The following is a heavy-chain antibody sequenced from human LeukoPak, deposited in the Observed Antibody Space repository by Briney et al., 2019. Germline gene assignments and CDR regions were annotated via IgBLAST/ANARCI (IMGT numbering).Heavy chain of an antibody. CDR2: IKQDGSEK. J-gene: IGHJ4*02. CDR1: GFTFSSYW. V-gene: IGHV3-7*01. D-gene: IGHD6-19*01. CDR3: AREGSGWLGPFDY. Sequence: GGSLRLSCAASGFTFSSYWMSWVRQAPGKGLEWVANIKQDGSEKYYVDSVKGRFTISRDNAKNSLYLQMNSLRAEDTAVYYCAREGSGWLGPFDYWGQGTLVTVSS.